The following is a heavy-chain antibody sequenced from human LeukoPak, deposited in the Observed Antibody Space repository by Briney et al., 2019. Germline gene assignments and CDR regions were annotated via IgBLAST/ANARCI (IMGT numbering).Heavy chain of an antibody. V-gene: IGHV3-15*01. CDR1: GFTFSNAW. J-gene: IGHJ6*03. CDR3: TTWFGELDNYSCYYMDV. CDR2: IKSKTDGGTT. Sequence: GGSLGLSCAASGFTFSNAWMSWVRQAPGKGLEWVGRIKSKTDGGTTDYAAPVKGRFTISRDDSKNTLYLQMNSLKTEDTAVYYCTTWFGELDNYSCYYMDVWGKGTTVTVSS. D-gene: IGHD3-10*01.